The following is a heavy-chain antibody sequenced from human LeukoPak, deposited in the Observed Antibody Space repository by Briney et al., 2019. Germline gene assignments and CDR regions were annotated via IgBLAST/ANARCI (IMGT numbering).Heavy chain of an antibody. CDR3: ATYSSSWYFYLDY. D-gene: IGHD6-13*01. CDR2: INPKSGGT. J-gene: IGHJ4*02. CDR1: GYTFTDYY. V-gene: IGHV1-2*02. Sequence: ASVKISCKASGYTFTDYYMHWVRQAPGQGLEWMGWINPKSGGTTYVQKFQGRVTMTRDTTISTAYMELGRLTSDDTAVYYCATYSSSWYFYLDYWGQGTLVTVST.